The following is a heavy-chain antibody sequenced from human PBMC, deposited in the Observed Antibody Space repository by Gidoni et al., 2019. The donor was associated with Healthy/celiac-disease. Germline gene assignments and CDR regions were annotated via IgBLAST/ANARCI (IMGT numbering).Heavy chain of an antibody. CDR3: ARGVQPQDYYYMDV. CDR1: GFTFSSYA. Sequence: QVQLVESGGGVVQPGRSLRLPCAASGFTFSSYAMHWVRQAPGKGLEWVAIISYDGSNKYYADSVKGRFTISRDNSKNTLYLQMNSLRAEDTAVYYCARGVQPQDYYYMDVWGKGTTVTVSS. V-gene: IGHV3-30-3*01. D-gene: IGHD2-2*01. CDR2: ISYDGSNK. J-gene: IGHJ6*03.